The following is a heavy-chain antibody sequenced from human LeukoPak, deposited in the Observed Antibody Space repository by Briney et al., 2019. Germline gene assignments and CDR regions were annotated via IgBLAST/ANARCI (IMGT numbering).Heavy chain of an antibody. V-gene: IGHV3-48*03. CDR2: ISSSGSTI. J-gene: IGHJ5*02. CDR3: ARGAPENWFDP. Sequence: GGSLRLSCAASGFTLSSYEMNWVRQAPGKGLEWVSYISSSGSTIYYADSVKGRFTFSRDNAKNSLYLQMNSLRAEDTADCARGAPENWFDPWGQGTLVTVSS. D-gene: IGHD2-2*01. CDR1: GFTLSSYE.